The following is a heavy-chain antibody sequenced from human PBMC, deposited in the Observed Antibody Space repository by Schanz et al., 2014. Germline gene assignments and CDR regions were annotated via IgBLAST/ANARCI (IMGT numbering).Heavy chain of an antibody. V-gene: IGHV3-23*01. CDR1: GFSLDIFA. CDR2: FNDGGVNK. D-gene: IGHD6-13*01. Sequence: EVHLLESGGGLVEPGGSLRLSCATSGFSLDIFAVSWVRQAPGKGLEWVSSFNDGGVNKYYADSVKGRFTISSDNSKSTLYLQMSSLRAEDTAVYYCAKSQGSSFDSSGQGTLVTFSS. J-gene: IGHJ4*02. CDR3: AKSQGSSFDS.